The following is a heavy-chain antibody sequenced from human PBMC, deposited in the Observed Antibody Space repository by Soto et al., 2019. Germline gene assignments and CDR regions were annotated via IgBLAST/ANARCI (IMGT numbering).Heavy chain of an antibody. CDR2: ISSSSSTI. CDR1: GFTFSSYS. V-gene: IGHV3-48*02. J-gene: IGHJ6*02. D-gene: IGHD6-19*01. Sequence: EVQLVESGGGLVQPGGSLRLSCAASGFTFSSYSMNWVRQAPGKGLEWVSYISSSSSTIYYADSVKGRFTISRDNAKNSLYLQMNSLRDEDTAVYYCAREGLADSSGWYGKHYGMDVWGQGTTVTVSS. CDR3: AREGLADSSGWYGKHYGMDV.